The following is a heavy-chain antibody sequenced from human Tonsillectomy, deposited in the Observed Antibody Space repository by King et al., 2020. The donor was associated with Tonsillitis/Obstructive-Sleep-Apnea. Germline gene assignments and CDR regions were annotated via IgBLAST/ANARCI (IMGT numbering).Heavy chain of an antibody. CDR2: ISYDGSNK. Sequence: VQPVESGGGVVQPGRSLRLSCAASGFTFSSYAMHWVRQAPGKGLEWVAVISYDGSNKYYADSVKGRFTISRDNSKNTLYLQMNSLRAEDTAVYYCARDKARDYYDSSGYSYYYYYMDVWGKGTTVTVSS. CDR3: ARDKARDYYDSSGYSYYYYYMDV. J-gene: IGHJ6*03. V-gene: IGHV3-30*04. D-gene: IGHD3-22*01. CDR1: GFTFSSYA.